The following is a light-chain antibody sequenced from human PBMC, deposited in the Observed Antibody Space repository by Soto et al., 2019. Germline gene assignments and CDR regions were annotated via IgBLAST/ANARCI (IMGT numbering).Light chain of an antibody. CDR1: QSVSSK. J-gene: IGKJ3*01. Sequence: EIVMTQSPATLSVSPGERATLSCRASQSVSSKLAWYQQKSGQAPRLLIYGASTRATGIPARFSGSGSGTEFTLTISSLQSEDCAVYYCRQYSNWPPFTFGPGTKVDIK. CDR2: GAS. V-gene: IGKV3-15*01. CDR3: RQYSNWPPFT.